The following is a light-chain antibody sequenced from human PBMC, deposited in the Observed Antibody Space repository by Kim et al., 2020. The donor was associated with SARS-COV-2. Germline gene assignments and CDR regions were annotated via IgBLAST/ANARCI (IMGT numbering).Light chain of an antibody. CDR2: AAS. CDR3: QQSYGSPI. Sequence: DSQLTQSPSSLSASVGDRVTITCRTSQYTNTYLNWYQQKVGKAPKLLMYAASTLQDGVPSRFSGNGSGADFTLTITSLQPEDFATYYCQQSYGSPIFGQGTRLEIK. V-gene: IGKV1-39*01. CDR1: QYTNTY. J-gene: IGKJ5*01.